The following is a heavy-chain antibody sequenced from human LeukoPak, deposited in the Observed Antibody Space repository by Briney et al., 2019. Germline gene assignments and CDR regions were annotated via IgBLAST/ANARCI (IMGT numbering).Heavy chain of an antibody. J-gene: IGHJ6*02. CDR2: INTNTGNP. Sequence: ASVKVSCKASGYIFTSYAMNWVRQAPGQGLEWMGWINTNTGNPTYAQGFTGRFVFSLDTSVSTAYRQISSLKAEDTAVYYCARASVTTYYYYGMDVWGQGTTVTVSS. V-gene: IGHV7-4-1*02. CDR1: GYIFTSYA. CDR3: ARASVTTYYYYGMDV. D-gene: IGHD4-17*01.